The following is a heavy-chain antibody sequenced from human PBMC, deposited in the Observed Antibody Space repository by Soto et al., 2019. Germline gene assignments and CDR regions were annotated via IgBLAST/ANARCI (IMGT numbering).Heavy chain of an antibody. CDR3: AADIVVVPAARGFYYYYGMDV. Sequence: QMQRVQSGPEVKKPGTSVKVSCKASGFTFTSSAVQWVRQARGQRLEWIGWIVVGSGNTNYAQKFQERVTITRDMSTSTAYMELSSLRSEDTAVYYCAADIVVVPAARGFYYYYGMDVWGQGTTVTVSS. J-gene: IGHJ6*02. D-gene: IGHD2-2*01. CDR1: GFTFTSSA. V-gene: IGHV1-58*01. CDR2: IVVGSGNT.